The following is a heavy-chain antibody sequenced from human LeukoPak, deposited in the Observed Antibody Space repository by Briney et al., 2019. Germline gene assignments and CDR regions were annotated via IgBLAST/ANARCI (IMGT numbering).Heavy chain of an antibody. D-gene: IGHD4-17*01. CDR3: AREGYGNP. CDR1: GFTFSDYY. Sequence: PGGSLRLSCAASGFTFSDYYMSWIRQAPGKGLEWIGYIYYSGSTNYNPSLKSRVTISVDTSKNQFSLKLSSVTAADTAVYYCAREGYGNPWGQGTLVTVSS. V-gene: IGHV4-59*01. J-gene: IGHJ5*02. CDR2: IYYSGST.